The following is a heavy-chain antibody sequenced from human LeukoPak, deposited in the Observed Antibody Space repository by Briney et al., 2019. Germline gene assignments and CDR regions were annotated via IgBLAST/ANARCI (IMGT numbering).Heavy chain of an antibody. D-gene: IGHD2-2*01. CDR2: FDPEDGET. CDR3: ATGTVVVPAAMGY. Sequence: GGFDPEDGETIYAQKFQGRVTMTEDTSTDTAYMELSSLRSEDTAVYYCATGTVVVPAAMGYWGQGTLVTVSS. J-gene: IGHJ4*02. V-gene: IGHV1-24*01.